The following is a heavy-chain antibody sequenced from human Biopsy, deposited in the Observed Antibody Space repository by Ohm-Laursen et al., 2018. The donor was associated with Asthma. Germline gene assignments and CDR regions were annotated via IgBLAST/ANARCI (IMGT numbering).Heavy chain of an antibody. CDR2: ISKDASTQ. CDR3: AKPLNTYNFYAYDV. V-gene: IGHV3-30*18. J-gene: IGHJ6*02. Sequence: SLRLSCTAFGFSFSNFAIHWVRQAPGKGLGWVGVISKDASTQDYADSVKGRFTISRDNAQNSLYLHMNGLKPEDTAVYYCAKPLNTYNFYAYDVWGQGTTVVVSS. CDR1: GFSFSNFA. D-gene: IGHD5/OR15-5a*01.